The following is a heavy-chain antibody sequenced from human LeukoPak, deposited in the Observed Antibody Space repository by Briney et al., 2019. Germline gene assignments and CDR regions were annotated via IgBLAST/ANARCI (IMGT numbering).Heavy chain of an antibody. CDR2: INHSGST. Sequence: PSETLSLTCAVYGGSFSGYYWSWIRQPPGKGLEWIGEINHSGSTNYNPSLKSRVTISVDTSKNQFSLKLSSVTAADTAVYYCARGVVVVAALGYYYMDVWGKGTTVTVSS. D-gene: IGHD2-15*01. V-gene: IGHV4-34*01. J-gene: IGHJ6*03. CDR1: GGSFSGYY. CDR3: ARGVVVVAALGYYYMDV.